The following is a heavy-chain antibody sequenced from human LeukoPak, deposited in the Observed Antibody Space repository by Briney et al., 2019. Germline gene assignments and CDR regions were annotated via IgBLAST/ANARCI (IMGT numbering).Heavy chain of an antibody. CDR1: GGSISSGGYS. V-gene: IGHV4-30-2*01. CDR3: AREDGDRGGLSF. Sequence: SETLSLTCAVSGGSISSGGYSWSWIRQPPGKGLEWIGYIYHSGSTYYNPSLKSRVTISVDRSKNQFSLKLSSVTAADTAVYYCAREDGDRGGLSFWGQGTLVTVSS. CDR2: IYHSGST. J-gene: IGHJ4*02. D-gene: IGHD5-24*01.